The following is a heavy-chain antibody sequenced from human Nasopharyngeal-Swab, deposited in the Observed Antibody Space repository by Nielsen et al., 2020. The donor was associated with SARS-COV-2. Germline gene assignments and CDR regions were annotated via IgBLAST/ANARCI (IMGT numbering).Heavy chain of an antibody. V-gene: IGHV6-1*01. CDR1: MDRVSSNSAA. CDR2: TYYRSKWYN. Sequence: SQTLSLTRAISMDRVSSNSAAWNWIRQSPSRGLEWLGRTYYRSKWYNDYAVSVKSRITINPDTSKNQFSLQLNSVTPEDTAVYYCAREWENWNGDWFDPWGQGTLVTVSS. D-gene: IGHD1-1*01. J-gene: IGHJ5*02. CDR3: AREWENWNGDWFDP.